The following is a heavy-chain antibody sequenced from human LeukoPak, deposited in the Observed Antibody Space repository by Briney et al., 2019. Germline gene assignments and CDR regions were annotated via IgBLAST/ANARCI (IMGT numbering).Heavy chain of an antibody. J-gene: IGHJ5*02. CDR3: ARVEYGSGSYYNARWFDP. V-gene: IGHV3-30*02. Sequence: PGRSLRLSCAASGFTFSSYGMHWVRQAPGKGLEWVAFIRYDGSNKYYADSVKGRFTISRDNSKNTLYLQMNSLRAEDTAVYYCARVEYGSGSYYNARWFDPWGQGTLVTVSS. CDR2: IRYDGSNK. D-gene: IGHD3-10*01. CDR1: GFTFSSYG.